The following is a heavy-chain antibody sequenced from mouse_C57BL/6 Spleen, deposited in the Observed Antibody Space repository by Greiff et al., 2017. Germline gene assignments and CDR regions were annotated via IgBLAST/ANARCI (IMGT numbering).Heavy chain of an antibody. CDR3: ARENYYYGSSYGLEY. CDR1: GYTFTSYW. Sequence: QVQLQQPGPELVKPGASVKLSCKASGYTFTSYWMHWVKQRPGQGLEWIGMIHPKSGSTNYNEKFKSKATLTVDKSSSTAYMQLSSLTSEDSAVYYCARENYYYGSSYGLEYWGQGTTLTVSS. J-gene: IGHJ2*01. CDR2: IHPKSGST. D-gene: IGHD1-1*01. V-gene: IGHV1-64*01.